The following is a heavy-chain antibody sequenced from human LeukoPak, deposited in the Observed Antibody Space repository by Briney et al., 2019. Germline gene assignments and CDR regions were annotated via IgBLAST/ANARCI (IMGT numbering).Heavy chain of an antibody. J-gene: IGHJ5*02. CDR1: GFTFSSYG. Sequence: GGSLRLSCAASGFTFSSYGMHWVRQAPGKGLEWVAFIRYDGSNKYYADSVKGRFTISRDNSKNTLYLQMNSLRAEDTAVYYCAKDLENFAGSNWFDPWGQGTLVTVSS. V-gene: IGHV3-30*02. CDR2: IRYDGSNK. D-gene: IGHD2/OR15-2a*01. CDR3: AKDLENFAGSNWFDP.